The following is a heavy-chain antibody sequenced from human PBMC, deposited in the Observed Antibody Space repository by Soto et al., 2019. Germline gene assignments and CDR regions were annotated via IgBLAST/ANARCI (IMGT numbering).Heavy chain of an antibody. J-gene: IGHJ6*03. CDR3: ARCANMEV. V-gene: IGHV1-18*01. CDR2: ISAYNGNT. Sequence: ASVKVSCKASGYTFTSYGITWVRQAPGQGLEWMGWISAYNGNTNYEQKFQGRVTMTTDASTSTAYMELRSMRSDDAAAYYCARCANMEVWGKGYPVNVPS. CDR1: GYTFTSYG.